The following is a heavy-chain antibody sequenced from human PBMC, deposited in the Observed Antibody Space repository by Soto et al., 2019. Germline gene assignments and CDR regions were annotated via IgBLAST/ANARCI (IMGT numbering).Heavy chain of an antibody. CDR3: ARDSPPPRA. J-gene: IGHJ4*02. CDR2: ISAYNGNT. V-gene: IGHV1-18*01. Sequence: QVQLVQSGAEVKKPGASVKVSCKASGYTFTSYGISWVRQAPGQGLEWMGWISAYNGNTNYAQKPQXXXTXXTDTPKSNAYMGLRTLGFDETAVYYCARDSPPPRAWGQGTLVTVSS. CDR1: GYTFTSYG.